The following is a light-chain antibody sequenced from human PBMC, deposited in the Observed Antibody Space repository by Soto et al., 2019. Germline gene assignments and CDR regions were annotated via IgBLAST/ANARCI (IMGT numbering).Light chain of an antibody. J-gene: IGKJ1*01. Sequence: EIVMTQSPATLSLSPGEEATLSCRASQSVAINLAWYQQKLGQAPRLLIYDASTRATGIPARFSGSGSGTEFTLTINSLQSEDFAVYHCQQYNHWPRTFGQGTKVENK. CDR3: QQYNHWPRT. V-gene: IGKV3-15*01. CDR1: QSVAIN. CDR2: DAS.